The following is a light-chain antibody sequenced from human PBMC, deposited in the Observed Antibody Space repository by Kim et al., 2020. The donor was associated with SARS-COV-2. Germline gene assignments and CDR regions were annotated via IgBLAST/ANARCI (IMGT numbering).Light chain of an antibody. CDR3: LGWDSGSDHWV. J-gene: IGLJ3*02. Sequence: SYELTQPPSVSVAPGQTARITCGGNNIGSKSVHWHQQRPGQAPVVVIHHDSDRPSGIPERVSGSNSGNTATLTINRVEAGDEADYYCLGWDSGSDHWVFG. CDR1: NIGSKS. CDR2: HDS. V-gene: IGLV3-21*04.